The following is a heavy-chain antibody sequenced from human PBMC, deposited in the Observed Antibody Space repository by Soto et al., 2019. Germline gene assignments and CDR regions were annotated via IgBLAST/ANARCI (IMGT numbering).Heavy chain of an antibody. CDR2: ISWNSETT. CDR1: GFTFHDHA. Sequence: EVQLVESGGALVQPGRSLRLSCAASGFTFHDHAMHWVRQVPGKGQEWISGISWNSETTRYAESVKGRFTISRDNAKNSLDLQMNSLRVEDTALYYCAKDKAAAGAFNAFDVWGQGTMVTVSS. J-gene: IGHJ3*01. CDR3: AKDKAAAGAFNAFDV. D-gene: IGHD6-13*01. V-gene: IGHV3-9*01.